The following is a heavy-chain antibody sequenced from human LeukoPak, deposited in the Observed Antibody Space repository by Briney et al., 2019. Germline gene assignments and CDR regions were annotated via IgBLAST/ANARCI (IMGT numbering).Heavy chain of an antibody. V-gene: IGHV1-2*04. CDR2: INPNSGGT. D-gene: IGHD2-2*01. Sequence: ASVKVSCKASGYTFTGYYMHWVRQAPGQGLEWMGWINPNSGGTNYAQKFQGWVTMTRDTSISTAYMELSRLRSDDTAVDYCARGRRVVVPAVKGDWFDPWGQGTLVTVSS. CDR3: ARGRRVVVPAVKGDWFDP. J-gene: IGHJ5*02. CDR1: GYTFTGYY.